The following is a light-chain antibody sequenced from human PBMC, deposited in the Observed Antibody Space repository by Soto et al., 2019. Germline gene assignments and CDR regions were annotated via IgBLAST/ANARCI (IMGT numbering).Light chain of an antibody. J-gene: IGKJ4*01. CDR3: QQRSNWPLA. Sequence: EIVFTQAPAGLSLSPEERATLSGRASQSVSNSLAWYQQKPGQPPRLLISDAFKMLTGTPATFSGSGSGTYFTLTISSPESEDVSVSYCQQRSNWPLAFGGGKKVAIK. CDR2: DAF. V-gene: IGKV3-11*01. CDR1: QSVSNS.